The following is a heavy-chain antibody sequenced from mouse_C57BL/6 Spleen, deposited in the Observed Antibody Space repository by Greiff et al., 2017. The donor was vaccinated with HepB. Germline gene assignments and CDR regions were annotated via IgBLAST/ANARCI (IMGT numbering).Heavy chain of an antibody. CDR3: AAYDYELYYYAMDY. CDR1: GYSITSGYY. V-gene: IGHV3-6*01. J-gene: IGHJ4*01. CDR2: ISYDGSN. Sequence: VQLKESGPGLVKPSQSLSLTCSVTGYSITSGYYWNWIRQFPGNKLEWMGYISYDGSNNYNPSLKNRISITRDTSKNQFFLKLNSVTTEDTATYYCAAYDYELYYYAMDYWGQGTSVTVSS. D-gene: IGHD2-4*01.